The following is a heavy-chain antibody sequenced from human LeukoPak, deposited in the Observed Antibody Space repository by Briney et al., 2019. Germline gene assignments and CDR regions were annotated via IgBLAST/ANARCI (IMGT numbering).Heavy chain of an antibody. D-gene: IGHD2-15*01. CDR2: IIPIFGTA. CDR1: GGTFSSYA. CDR3: ARGYCSGGSCHHEYFDY. J-gene: IGHJ4*02. Sequence: SVKVSCKASGGTFSSYAISWVRQAPGQGLEWMGGIIPIFGTANYAQKFQGRVTITADESTSTAHMELSSLRSEDTAVYYCARGYCSGGSCHHEYFDYWGQGTLVTVSS. V-gene: IGHV1-69*13.